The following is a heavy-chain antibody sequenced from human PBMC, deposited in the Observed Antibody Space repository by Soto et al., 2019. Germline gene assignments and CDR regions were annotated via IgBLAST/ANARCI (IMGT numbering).Heavy chain of an antibody. CDR1: GGSFSGYY. J-gene: IGHJ6*02. CDR3: ARARRGYSYGLGNYYYGMDV. CDR2: INHSGST. Sequence: SETLSLTCAVYGGSFSGYYWSWIRQPPGKGLEWIGEINHSGSTNYNPSLKSRVTISVDTSKNQFSLKLSSVTAADTAVYYCARARRGYSYGLGNYYYGMDVWGQGTTVTVSS. D-gene: IGHD5-18*01. V-gene: IGHV4-34*01.